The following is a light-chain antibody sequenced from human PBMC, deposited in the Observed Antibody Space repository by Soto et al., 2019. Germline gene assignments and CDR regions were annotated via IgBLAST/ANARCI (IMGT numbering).Light chain of an antibody. V-gene: IGKV1-5*01. CDR2: DAS. CDR1: QTISSW. J-gene: IGKJ5*01. Sequence: IQLTQSPSSLSTSVGDGVTITCRASQTISSWLAWYQQKPWRAPKLLIYDASTLESGVPSRFSGSGSETEFTLTISRLQPDDFATYFCHSRAFGQGTRLEIK. CDR3: HSRA.